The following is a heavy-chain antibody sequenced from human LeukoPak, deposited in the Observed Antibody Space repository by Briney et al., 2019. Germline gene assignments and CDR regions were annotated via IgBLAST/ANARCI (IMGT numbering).Heavy chain of an antibody. CDR2: VNSDGGST. Sequence: GGSLRLSCAASGFTFSSDWMHWVRQGPGKGLVWVSRVNSDGGSTNYADSVKGRFTISRDNAKNTLYLQMNSLRGDDTAVYYCARSSGRSPFDMWGQGTMVTVSS. CDR3: ARSSGRSPFDM. J-gene: IGHJ3*02. V-gene: IGHV3-74*01. D-gene: IGHD6-19*01. CDR1: GFTFSSDW.